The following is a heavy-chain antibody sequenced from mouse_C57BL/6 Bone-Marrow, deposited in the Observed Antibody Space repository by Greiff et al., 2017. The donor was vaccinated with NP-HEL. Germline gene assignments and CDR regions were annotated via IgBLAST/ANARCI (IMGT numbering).Heavy chain of an antibody. CDR1: GYTFTSYD. D-gene: IGHD4-1*01. CDR3: ARRWGGTYWYFDV. CDR2: IYPRDGST. Sequence: QVHVKQSGPELVKPGASVKLSCKASGYTFTSYDVNWVKQRPGQGLEWIGWIYPRDGSTKYNEKFKGKATLTVDTSSSTAYMELHSLTSEDSAVYFCARRWGGTYWYFDVWGTGTTVTVSS. V-gene: IGHV1-85*01. J-gene: IGHJ1*03.